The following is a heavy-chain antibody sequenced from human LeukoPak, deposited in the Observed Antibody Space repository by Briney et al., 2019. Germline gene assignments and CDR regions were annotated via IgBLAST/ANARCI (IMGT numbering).Heavy chain of an antibody. CDR1: GFTFSSYA. CDR3: ATRYPWGYSNSYYYYMDV. V-gene: IGHV3-23*01. D-gene: IGHD4-11*01. CDR2: ISGSGGST. J-gene: IGHJ6*03. Sequence: TGGSLRLSCAASGFTFSSYAMSWVRQAPGKGLEWVSAISGSGGSTYYADSVKGRFTISRDNSKNTLYLQMNSLRAEDTAVYYCATRYPWGYSNSYYYYMDVWGKGTTVTVSS.